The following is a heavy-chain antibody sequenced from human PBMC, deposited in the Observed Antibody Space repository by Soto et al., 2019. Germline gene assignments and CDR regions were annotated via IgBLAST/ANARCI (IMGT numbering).Heavy chain of an antibody. V-gene: IGHV3-23*01. CDR3: AKGFYGDSDFYNDS. Sequence: LRLSCAASGFSFSSYAMSWVRQAPGKGLEWVSAISGSGGSTYYADSVKGRFTISRDNSKNTLYLQMNSLRAEDTAVYYCAKGFYGDSDFYNDSWGQATLVNV. J-gene: IGHJ4*02. CDR1: GFSFSSYA. D-gene: IGHD4-17*01. CDR2: ISGSGGST.